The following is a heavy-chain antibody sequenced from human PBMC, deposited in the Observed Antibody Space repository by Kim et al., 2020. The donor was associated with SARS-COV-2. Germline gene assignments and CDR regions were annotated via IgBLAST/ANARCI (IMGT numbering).Heavy chain of an antibody. CDR2: MNPNSGNT. Sequence: ASVKVSCKASGYTFTSYDINWVRQATGQGLEWMGWMNPNSGNTGYAQKFQGRVTMTRNTSISTAYMELSSLRSEDTAVYYCARAYSVYYYGSGSYYDGDYFDYWGQGTLVTVSS. J-gene: IGHJ4*02. V-gene: IGHV1-8*02. CDR3: ARAYSVYYYGSGSYYDGDYFDY. CDR1: GYTFTSYD. D-gene: IGHD3-10*01.